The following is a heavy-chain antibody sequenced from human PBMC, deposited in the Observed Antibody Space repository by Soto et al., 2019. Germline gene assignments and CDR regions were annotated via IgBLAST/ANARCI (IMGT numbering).Heavy chain of an antibody. D-gene: IGHD6-13*01. J-gene: IGHJ4*02. CDR1: GFTFDDYA. CDR2: ISWNSGSI. V-gene: IGHV3-9*01. Sequence: GGSLRLSCAASGFTFDDYAMHWVRQAPGKGLEWVSGISWNSGSIGYADSVKGRFTISRDNAKNSLYLQMNSLRAEDTALYYCAKGAAAGPTIDYWGQGTLVTAPQ. CDR3: AKGAAAGPTIDY.